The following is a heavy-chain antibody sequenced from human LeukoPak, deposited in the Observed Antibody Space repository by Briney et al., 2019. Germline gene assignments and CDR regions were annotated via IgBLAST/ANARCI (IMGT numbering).Heavy chain of an antibody. V-gene: IGHV4-34*01. CDR2: INHSGST. CDR3: AREKVDIAMATIDY. Sequence: SETLSLTCAVYGGSFSGYYWSWIRQPPGKGLEWIGEINHSGSTNYNPSLKSRVTISVDTSKNQFSLKLSSVTAADTAVYYCAREKVDIAMATIDYWGQGTLVTVSS. D-gene: IGHD5-18*01. J-gene: IGHJ4*02. CDR1: GGSFSGYY.